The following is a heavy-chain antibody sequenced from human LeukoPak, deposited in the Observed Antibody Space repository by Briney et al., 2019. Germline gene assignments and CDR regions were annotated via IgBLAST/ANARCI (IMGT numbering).Heavy chain of an antibody. J-gene: IGHJ4*02. CDR2: IYSGGST. Sequence: PGGSLRLSCAASGFTVSSNYMSWARQAPGKGLEWVSVIYSGGSTNYADTVKGRFTISRDNSKNTVYLQMNSLRAEDTAVYYCARDPRIVVAEKEFDYWGQGTLVTVSS. CDR1: GFTVSSNY. CDR3: ARDPRIVVAEKEFDY. V-gene: IGHV3-66*01. D-gene: IGHD6-19*01.